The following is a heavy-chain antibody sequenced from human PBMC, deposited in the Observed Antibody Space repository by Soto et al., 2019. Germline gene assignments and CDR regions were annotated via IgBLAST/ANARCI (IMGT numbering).Heavy chain of an antibody. CDR2: IYYSGST. V-gene: IGHV4-59*01. CDR1: GGSISSYY. Sequence: KASETLSLTCTVSGGSISSYYWSWIRQPPGKGLEWIGCIYYSGSTNYNPSLKSRVTISVDTSKNQFSLKLSSVTAADTAVYYCARDMVGYDFWSGYYSSYYYGMDVWGQGTTVTVSS. D-gene: IGHD3-3*01. CDR3: ARDMVGYDFWSGYYSSYYYGMDV. J-gene: IGHJ6*02.